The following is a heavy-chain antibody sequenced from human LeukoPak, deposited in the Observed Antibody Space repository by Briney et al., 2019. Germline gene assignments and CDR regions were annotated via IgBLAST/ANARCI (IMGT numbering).Heavy chain of an antibody. J-gene: IGHJ4*02. CDR2: ISGSGGST. CDR3: AKDGYYYDSSGYYYVLDY. CDR1: GFTFSNYA. D-gene: IGHD3-22*01. V-gene: IGHV3-23*01. Sequence: GGSLRLSCAASGFTFSNYAMSWVRQAPGKGLEWVSAISGSGGSTYYADSVKGRFTISRDNSKKTLYLQMNSLRAEDTAVYYCAKDGYYYDSSGYYYVLDYWGQGTLVTVSS.